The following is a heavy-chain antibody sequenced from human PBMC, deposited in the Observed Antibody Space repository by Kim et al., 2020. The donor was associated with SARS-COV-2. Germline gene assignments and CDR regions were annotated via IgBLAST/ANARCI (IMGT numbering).Heavy chain of an antibody. J-gene: IGHJ3*02. V-gene: IGHV3-74*01. Sequence: GRLTISRDNAKNTLYLQRNSLRAEDTAVYYCARAFSPFAVYGSGRAFDIWGQGTMVTVSS. D-gene: IGHD3-10*01. CDR3: ARAFSPFAVYGSGRAFDI.